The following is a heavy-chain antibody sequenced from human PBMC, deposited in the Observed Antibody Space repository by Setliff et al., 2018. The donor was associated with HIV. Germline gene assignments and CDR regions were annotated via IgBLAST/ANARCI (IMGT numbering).Heavy chain of an antibody. V-gene: IGHV4-34*01. CDR1: GGSFNGYY. D-gene: IGHD3-22*01. CDR3: ARTIVREFDP. CDR2: ITHSGST. J-gene: IGHJ5*02. Sequence: SETLSLTCAVYGGSFNGYYWSWIRQPPGKGLEWIGEITHSGSTNYNPSLKSRVTISVDTSKNQFSLKLSSVTAADTAVYYCARTIVREFDPWGQGTLVTVSS.